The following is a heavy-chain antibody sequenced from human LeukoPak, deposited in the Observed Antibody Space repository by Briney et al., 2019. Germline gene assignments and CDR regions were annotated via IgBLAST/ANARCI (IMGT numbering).Heavy chain of an antibody. CDR1: GFTFSSYW. Sequence: GGSLRLSCAASGFTFSSYWMSWVRQAPGKGLEWVANIKQDGSEKYYVDSVKGRFTISRDNAKNSLYLRMNSLRAEDTAVYYCARYGSGSYYISWYYYYYMDVWGKGTTVTVSS. V-gene: IGHV3-7*01. D-gene: IGHD3-10*01. J-gene: IGHJ6*03. CDR2: IKQDGSEK. CDR3: ARYGSGSYYISWYYYYYMDV.